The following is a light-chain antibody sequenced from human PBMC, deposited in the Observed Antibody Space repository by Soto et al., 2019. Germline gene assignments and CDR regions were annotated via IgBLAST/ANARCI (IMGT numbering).Light chain of an antibody. J-gene: IGKJ4*01. CDR2: NAS. CDR3: QQYNSYSPQHT. V-gene: IGKV1-5*01. Sequence: DIQMTQSPSTLSASVGDRVTITCRASQSISSCFAWYQQKPGKAPKLLIYNASSLESGVPSRFSGSGSGTEFALTISRRQPDDVASDGCQQYNSYSPQHTFGGGTKVEIK. CDR1: QSISSC.